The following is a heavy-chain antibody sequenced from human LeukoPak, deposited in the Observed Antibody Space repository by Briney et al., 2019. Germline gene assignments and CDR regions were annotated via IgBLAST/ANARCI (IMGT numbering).Heavy chain of an antibody. J-gene: IGHJ5*02. Sequence: SETLSLTCTVSGGSISSYYWSWIRQPPGKGPEWIGYIYYSGSTNYNPSLKSRVTISVDTSKNQFSLKLSSVTAADTAVYYCARSYSSSWYSWFDPWGQGTLVTVSS. CDR3: ARSYSSSWYSWFDP. CDR2: IYYSGST. D-gene: IGHD6-13*01. CDR1: GGSISSYY. V-gene: IGHV4-59*01.